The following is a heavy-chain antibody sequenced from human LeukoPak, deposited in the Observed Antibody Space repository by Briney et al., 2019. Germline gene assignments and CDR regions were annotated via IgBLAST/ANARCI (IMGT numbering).Heavy chain of an antibody. Sequence: GASVKVSCKASGYTFTSYGISWVPQAPGQGLEWMGWIKAYNGNTNYAQKLQGRVTMTTDTSTSTAYMELRSLRAEDTAVYYCARGRDDSSYKYYYYGMDVWGQGTTVTVSS. CDR3: ARGRDDSSYKYYYYGMDV. D-gene: IGHD3-10*01. V-gene: IGHV1-18*01. CDR2: IKAYNGNT. J-gene: IGHJ6*02. CDR1: GYTFTSYG.